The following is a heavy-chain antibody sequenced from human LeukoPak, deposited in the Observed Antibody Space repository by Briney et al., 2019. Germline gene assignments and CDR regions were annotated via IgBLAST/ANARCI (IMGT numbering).Heavy chain of an antibody. J-gene: IGHJ3*02. V-gene: IGHV3-23*01. Sequence: PGGSLRLSCAASGFTFSSYAMGWVRQAPGKGLEWVSAISGSGGNTYYADSVKGRFTISRDNSKNTLYLQMPDLRAEDTAVYYCAKGRGIYCGGDCYTGGAFDIWGQGTMVTVSS. CDR3: AKGRGIYCGGDCYTGGAFDI. D-gene: IGHD2-21*02. CDR1: GFTFSSYA. CDR2: ISGSGGNT.